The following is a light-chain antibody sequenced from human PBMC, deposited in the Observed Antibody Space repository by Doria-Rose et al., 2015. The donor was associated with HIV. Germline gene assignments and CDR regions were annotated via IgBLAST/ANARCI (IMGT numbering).Light chain of an antibody. CDR1: QGISNF. Sequence: DIQLTQSPSSLSASVGDRVTITCRASQGISNFLAWYQQKPGRVPTLLIYAASTLQAGVPSRFSGSGSGTDFSLTISPLQPEDVAIYYCQNYNSAPLTFGGGSKGEIK. CDR2: AAS. J-gene: IGKJ4*01. CDR3: QNYNSAPLT. V-gene: IGKV1-27*01.